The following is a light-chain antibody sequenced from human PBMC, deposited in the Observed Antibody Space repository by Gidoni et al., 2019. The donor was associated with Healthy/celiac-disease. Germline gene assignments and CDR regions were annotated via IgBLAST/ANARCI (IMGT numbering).Light chain of an antibody. CDR1: QSITSW. J-gene: IGKJ1*01. CDR3: QQYNSYPGT. CDR2: EAS. V-gene: IGKV1-5*01. Sequence: DIQMTQSPSTQSASVGDRVTIPCRTRQSITSWLAWYQYKPGKAPKLLIYEASSVEIGVPSRFSGSGSVTEFTLTISSLQPDDCATYYCQQYNSYPGTCGQXTKVGIK.